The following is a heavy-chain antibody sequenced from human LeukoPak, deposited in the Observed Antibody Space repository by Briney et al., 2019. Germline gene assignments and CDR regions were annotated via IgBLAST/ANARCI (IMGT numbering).Heavy chain of an antibody. CDR2: INHSGST. CDR3: ARGVYDFWSGLIDY. J-gene: IGHJ4*02. D-gene: IGHD3-3*01. Sequence: PSETLSLTCAVYGGSFSGYYWSWIRQPPGKGLEWIGEINHSGSTNHNPSLKSRVTISVDTSKNQFSLKLSSVTAADTAVYYCARGVYDFWSGLIDYWGQGTLVTVSS. CDR1: GGSFSGYY. V-gene: IGHV4-34*01.